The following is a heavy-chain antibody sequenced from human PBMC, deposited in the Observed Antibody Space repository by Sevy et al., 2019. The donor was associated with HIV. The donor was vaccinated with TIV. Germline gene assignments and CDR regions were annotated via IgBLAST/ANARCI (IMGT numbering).Heavy chain of an antibody. Sequence: SETLSLTCTVSGGSISSSSYYWGWIRQPPGKGLEWIGSIYYSGSTYYNPSLKSRVTLSVDTSKNQFSLKLSSVTAADTAVDYCARVGVTQPNIYYYYYMDVWGKGTTVTVSS. CDR3: ARVGVTQPNIYYYYYMDV. V-gene: IGHV4-39*01. D-gene: IGHD2-21*02. J-gene: IGHJ6*03. CDR2: IYYSGST. CDR1: GGSISSSSYY.